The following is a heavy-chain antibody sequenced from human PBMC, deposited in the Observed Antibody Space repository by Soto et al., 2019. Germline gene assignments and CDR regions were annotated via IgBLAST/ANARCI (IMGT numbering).Heavy chain of an antibody. CDR1: GFTFSSYA. CDR2: ISGSGDRT. CDR3: ARESEDLTSNFDY. V-gene: IGHV3-23*01. Sequence: GGSLRLSCAASGFTFSSYAMSWVRQAPGKGLEWVSGISGSGDRTHYADSVKGRFTISRDNFKNSLYLEIHSLRAEDTAVYYCARESEDLTSNFDYWGQGTLVTVSS. J-gene: IGHJ4*02.